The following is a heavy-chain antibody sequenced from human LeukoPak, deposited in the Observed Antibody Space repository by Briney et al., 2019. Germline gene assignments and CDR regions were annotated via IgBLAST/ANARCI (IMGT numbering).Heavy chain of an antibody. D-gene: IGHD3-22*01. CDR3: ARDPHYYDSSGYV. J-gene: IGHJ4*02. CDR2: IIPIVGVG. V-gene: IGHV1-69*04. Sequence: SVKVSCKSSGGTFSSYAISWVRQAPGQGLQWMGRIIPIVGVGNYAQKFQGRVTITADRSTSTVYMELSSLRSEDTAMYYCARDPHYYDSSGYVWGQGTLVTVSS. CDR1: GGTFSSYA.